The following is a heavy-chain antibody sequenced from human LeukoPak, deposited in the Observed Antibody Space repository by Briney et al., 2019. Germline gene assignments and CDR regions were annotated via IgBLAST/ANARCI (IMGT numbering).Heavy chain of an antibody. CDR1: GYSFTSYY. J-gene: IGHJ5*02. D-gene: IGHD1-26*01. V-gene: IGHV1-46*01. CDR3: ARDNSVGETAWWFDP. Sequence: ASVKVSCKASGYSFTSYYMHWVRQAPGQGLEWMGFINPSGSSAAYAQKFQGRLTMTGDMFTSTDYMELTSLTSDDTAVCYCARDNSVGETAWWFDPWGQGTLVTVSS. CDR2: INPSGSSA.